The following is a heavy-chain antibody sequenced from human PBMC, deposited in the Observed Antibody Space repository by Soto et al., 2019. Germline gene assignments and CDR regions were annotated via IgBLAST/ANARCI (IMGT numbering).Heavy chain of an antibody. CDR1: GFTFSSYG. D-gene: IGHD1-26*01. J-gene: IGHJ4*02. CDR3: AKEGGLSGSYYISSSYYFDY. Sequence: QVQLVESGGGVVQPGRSLRLSCVASGFTFSSYGMHWVRQAPGKGLEWVAIISYDGSNTYYADSVKGRFTISRDNSKKTLYLQMNSLRAEDTSVNYCAKEGGLSGSYYISSSYYFDYWGQGTLVTVSS. V-gene: IGHV3-30*18. CDR2: ISYDGSNT.